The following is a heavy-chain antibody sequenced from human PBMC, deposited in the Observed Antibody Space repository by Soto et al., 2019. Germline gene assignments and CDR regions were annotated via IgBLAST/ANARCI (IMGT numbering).Heavy chain of an antibody. V-gene: IGHV4-39*01. J-gene: IGHJ3*02. CDR2: FYYGGGT. CDR1: GGPISSSSYY. D-gene: IGHD2-21*01. Sequence: SETLSLTCTVSGGPISSSSYYWGWIRQPTGTGLEWSGYFYYGGGTYYNPSLKSRVTISVDSSKKRISLKLTSVTAADTAVYYCGRHFNVATDIWGQGTMVTVSS. CDR3: GRHFNVATDI.